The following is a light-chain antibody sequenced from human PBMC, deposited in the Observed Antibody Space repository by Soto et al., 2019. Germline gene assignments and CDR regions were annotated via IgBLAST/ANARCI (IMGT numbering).Light chain of an antibody. V-gene: IGKV3-20*01. J-gene: IGKJ2*03. Sequence: EIVLTQPPDTLSLSPGARATLSCRASQSVRSSYLAWYQQKPGQAPRLLTYGTSGRATGIPERFSGSGSGKDFTLIISRLEPEDFAVYYCQQYGTSPYSCGQGPKLEIK. CDR3: QQYGTSPYS. CDR1: QSVRSSY. CDR2: GTS.